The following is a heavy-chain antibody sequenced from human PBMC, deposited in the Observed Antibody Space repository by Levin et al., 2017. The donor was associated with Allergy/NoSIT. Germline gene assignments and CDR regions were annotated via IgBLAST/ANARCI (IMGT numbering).Heavy chain of an antibody. CDR2: INWNGGST. Sequence: PGGSLRLSCAASGFTFDDYGMSWVRQAPEKGLEWVSGINWNGGSTGYADSVKGRFTISRDNAKNSLYLQMNSLRAEDTALYYCARVAAKIGYTGYDQFGKFDYWGQGTLVTVSS. J-gene: IGHJ4*02. D-gene: IGHD5-12*01. CDR3: ARVAAKIGYTGYDQFGKFDY. CDR1: GFTFDDYG. V-gene: IGHV3-20*04.